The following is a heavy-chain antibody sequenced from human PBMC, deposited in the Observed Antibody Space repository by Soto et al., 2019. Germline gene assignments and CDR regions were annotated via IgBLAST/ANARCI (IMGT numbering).Heavy chain of an antibody. CDR2: ISYDGSNK. CDR3: ARDSKEGYCSGGSCYGDFDY. D-gene: IGHD2-15*01. CDR1: GFTFSSYA. J-gene: IGHJ4*02. V-gene: IGHV3-30-3*01. Sequence: GGSLRLSCAASGFTFSSYAMHWVRQAPGKGLEWVAVISYDGSNKYYADSVKGRFTISRDNSKNTLYLQMNSLRAEDTAVYYCARDSKEGYCSGGSCYGDFDYWGQGTLVTVSS.